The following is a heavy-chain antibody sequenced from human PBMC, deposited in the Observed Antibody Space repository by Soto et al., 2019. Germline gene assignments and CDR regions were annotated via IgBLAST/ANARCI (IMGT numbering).Heavy chain of an antibody. CDR3: TTDSYSTMIVVRFDY. V-gene: IGHV3-21*01. D-gene: IGHD3-22*01. Sequence: PGGSLRLSCAASGFTFGVDIMNWVRQAPGKGLEWVSSISSSSILIHYADSVKGRFTISRDNAKNSLYLQMNSLRAEDTAVYYCTTDSYSTMIVVRFDYWGHGTLVTVSS. CDR1: GFTFGVDI. CDR2: ISSSSILI. J-gene: IGHJ4*01.